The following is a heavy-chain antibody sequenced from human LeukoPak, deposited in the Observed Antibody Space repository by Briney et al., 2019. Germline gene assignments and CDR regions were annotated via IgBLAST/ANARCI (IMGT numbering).Heavy chain of an antibody. CDR1: GLTFSSYE. CDR3: ARDGVVPAADFDY. V-gene: IGHV3-48*03. J-gene: IGHJ4*02. D-gene: IGHD2-2*01. CDR2: ISSSGSTI. Sequence: GGSLRLSCAASGLTFSSYEMNWVRQAPGRAREWCSYISSSGSTIYYADSVKGRFTISRDNAKNSLYLQMNSLRAEDTAVYYCARDGVVPAADFDYWGQGTLVTVSS.